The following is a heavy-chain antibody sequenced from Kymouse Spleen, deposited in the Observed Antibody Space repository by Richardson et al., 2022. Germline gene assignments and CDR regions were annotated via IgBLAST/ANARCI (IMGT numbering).Heavy chain of an antibody. D-gene: IGHD3-10*01. CDR2: IKQDGSEK. V-gene: IGHV3-7*01. Sequence: EVQLVESGGGLVQPGGSLRLSCAASGFTFSSYWMSWVRQAPGKGLEWVANIKQDGSEKYYVDSVKGRFTISRDNAKNSLYLQMNSLRAEDTAVYYCAGGRGDGSGSYRYYGMDVWGQGTTVTVSS. J-gene: IGHJ6*02. CDR1: GFTFSSYW. CDR3: AGGRGDGSGSYRYYGMDV.